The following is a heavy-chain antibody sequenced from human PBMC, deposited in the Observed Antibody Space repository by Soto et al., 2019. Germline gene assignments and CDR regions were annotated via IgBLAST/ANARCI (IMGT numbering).Heavy chain of an antibody. D-gene: IGHD2-21*01. CDR1: GGSISDDTYY. CDR2: IYYSGST. Sequence: SETLSLTCTVSGGSISDDTYYWGWIRQHPGKGLEWIGYIYYSGSTSYNPSLKSRVTISVDTSKNQFSLKLSSVTAADTAVYYCARGVIHWGQGTLVTVSS. CDR3: ARGVIH. J-gene: IGHJ4*02. V-gene: IGHV4-31*03.